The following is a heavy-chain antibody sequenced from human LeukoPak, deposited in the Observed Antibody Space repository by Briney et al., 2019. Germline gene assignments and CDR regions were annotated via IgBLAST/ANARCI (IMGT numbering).Heavy chain of an antibody. CDR2: ISGSGGST. CDR1: GGSISSYY. J-gene: IGHJ4*02. D-gene: IGHD3-3*01. CDR3: AKDQAGGYYDFWSGYSHFDY. Sequence: PSETLSLTCTVSGGSISSYYWSWVRQAPGKGLEWVSAISGSGGSTYYADSVKGRFTISRDNSKNTLYLQMNSLRAEDTAVYYCAKDQAGGYYDFWSGYSHFDYWGQGTLVTVSS. V-gene: IGHV3-23*01.